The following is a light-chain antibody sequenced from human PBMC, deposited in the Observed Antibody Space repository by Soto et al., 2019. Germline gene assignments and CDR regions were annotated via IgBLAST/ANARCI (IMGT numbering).Light chain of an antibody. V-gene: IGKV3D-15*01. J-gene: IGKJ5*01. Sequence: EIGMTHSPSTLSVSAGAGAILSCRASQSVGSDLAWYQQKPGQAPRLVIYDIFTRATGVPTRISGSGSGTEFTLTISCLQSEDSAVYFCQEYNNWPFSFPHGTRLEI. CDR1: QSVGSD. CDR2: DIF. CDR3: QEYNNWPFS.